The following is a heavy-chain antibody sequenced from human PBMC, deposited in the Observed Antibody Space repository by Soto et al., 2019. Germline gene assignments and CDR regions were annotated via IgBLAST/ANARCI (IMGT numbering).Heavy chain of an antibody. CDR3: ASVVGALGNWFDP. CDR1: GYTFTSYG. Sequence: QVQLEQSGAEVKKHGASVKVSCKASGYTFTSYGISWVRQAPGQGLEWMGRISAYNGNTDYAQKRQGIVTMTTDTSTSTAYTEVRSLRSDDTAVYYCASVVGALGNWFDPWGQVPMGTVSS. V-gene: IGHV1-18*01. CDR2: ISAYNGNT. D-gene: IGHD2-15*01. J-gene: IGHJ5*02.